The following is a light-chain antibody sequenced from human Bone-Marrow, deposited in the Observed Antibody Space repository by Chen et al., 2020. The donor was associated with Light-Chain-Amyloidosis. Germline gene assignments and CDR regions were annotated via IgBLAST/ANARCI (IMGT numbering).Light chain of an antibody. J-gene: IGKJ1*01. CDR1: QSVLYSSNNKNY. V-gene: IGKV4-1*01. CDR2: GAS. CDR3: QQYYGTPRT. Sequence: DIVMTQSPYSLAVSLDVRATINCKSSQSVLYSSNNKNYLAWYQQRPGQPPKLLIYGASNRESGVPDRFSGSGSGTDFTLTISSLQAEDVAVYYCQQYYGTPRTFGQGTKVEIK.